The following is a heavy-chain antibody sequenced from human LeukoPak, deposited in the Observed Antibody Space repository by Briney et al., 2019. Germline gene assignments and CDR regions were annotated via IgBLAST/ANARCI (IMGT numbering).Heavy chain of an antibody. V-gene: IGHV4-59*01. CDR3: ARDRYYRDSSGYSGGRWFDP. CDR2: IYYSGST. D-gene: IGHD3-22*01. J-gene: IGHJ5*02. Sequence: PSETLSLTCTVSGGSISSYYWSWIRQPPGRGLEWIGYIYYSGSTNYNPSLKSRVTMSVDTSKNQFSLELSSVTAAETAVYYCARDRYYRDSSGYSGGRWFDPRGQGTLVTVSS. CDR1: GGSISSYY.